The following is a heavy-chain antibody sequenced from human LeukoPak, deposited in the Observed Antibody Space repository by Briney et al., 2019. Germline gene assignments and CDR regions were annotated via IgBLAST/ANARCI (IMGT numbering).Heavy chain of an antibody. CDR3: ARGSSHDAFDI. Sequence: SETLSLTCTVSGGSISSGDYYWSWIRQPPGKGLEWIGYIYYSGSTYYNPSLKSRVIISVDTSKNQFSLKLSSVTAADTAVYYCARGSSHDAFDIWGQGTMVTVSS. CDR2: IYYSGST. D-gene: IGHD6-13*01. J-gene: IGHJ3*02. V-gene: IGHV4-30-4*08. CDR1: GGSISSGDYY.